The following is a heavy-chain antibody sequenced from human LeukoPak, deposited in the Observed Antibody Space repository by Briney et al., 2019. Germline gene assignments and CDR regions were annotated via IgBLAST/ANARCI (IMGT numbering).Heavy chain of an antibody. CDR3: AADSGVYSDYEFDY. J-gene: IGHJ4*02. CDR1: GFTFTSSA. V-gene: IGHV1-58*02. CDR2: IVVGSGNT. D-gene: IGHD5-12*01. Sequence: SVKVSCKASGFTFTSSAMQWVRQARGQRLEWIGWIVVGSGNTNYAQKFQERVTITRDMSTSTAYMELSSLRSEDTAVYYCAADSGVYSDYEFDYWGQGTLVTVSS.